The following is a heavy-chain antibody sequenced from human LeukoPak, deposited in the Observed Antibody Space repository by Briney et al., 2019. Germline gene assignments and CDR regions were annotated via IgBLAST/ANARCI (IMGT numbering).Heavy chain of an antibody. D-gene: IGHD3-10*01. CDR2: INHSGST. Sequence: SETLSLTCAVYGGSFSGYYWSWIRQPPGKGLEWIGKINHSGSTNYNPSLKSRVTISVDTSKNQFSLKLSSVTAADTAVYYCARGGRMVRGVIGNWGQGTLVTVSS. CDR3: ARGGRMVRGVIGN. CDR1: GGSFSGYY. V-gene: IGHV4-34*01. J-gene: IGHJ4*02.